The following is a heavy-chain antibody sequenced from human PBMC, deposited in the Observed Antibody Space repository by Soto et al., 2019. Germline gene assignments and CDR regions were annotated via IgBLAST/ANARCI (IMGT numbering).Heavy chain of an antibody. CDR3: AKGGGYSGYLETFDY. V-gene: IGHV3-23*01. J-gene: IGHJ4*02. CDR1: GFTFSSYA. CDR2: ISGSGGST. D-gene: IGHD5-12*01. Sequence: GGSLTLSCAASGFTFSSYAMSWVRQAPGQGLEWVSAISGSGGSTYYADSVKGRFTISRDNSKNTLYLQMNSLRAEDTAVYYCAKGGGYSGYLETFDYWGQGTLVTVSS.